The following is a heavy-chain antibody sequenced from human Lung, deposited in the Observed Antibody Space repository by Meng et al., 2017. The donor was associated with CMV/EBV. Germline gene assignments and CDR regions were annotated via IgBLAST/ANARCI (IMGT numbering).Heavy chain of an antibody. CDR1: GGTISDYY. D-gene: IGHD2-8*01. Sequence: SETLSLTCTVSGGTISDYYWSWVRLPPGKGLEWIGNIYYSGSTNQNSSLKSRVTISIDASKNQFSLRLTSVTAADTAVYYCARDRDSPVWHQNGMAVWGQGTTVTVSS. V-gene: IGHV4-59*01. CDR3: ARDRDSPVWHQNGMAV. J-gene: IGHJ6*02. CDR2: IYYSGST.